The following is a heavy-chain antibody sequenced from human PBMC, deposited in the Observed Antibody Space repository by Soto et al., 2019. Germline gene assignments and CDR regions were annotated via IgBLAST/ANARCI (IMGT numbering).Heavy chain of an antibody. CDR2: IIPLFGTT. CDR3: ARAAIHGSSWYFWFDP. J-gene: IGHJ5*02. Sequence: QVQLVQSGSEVKMPGSSVKVSFKTSGGTFSRHAINGVRQAPGQGLEGMGGIIPLFGTTNYAQKFKGRVTISAGESTSTAYMELSSLTSEDAAVYYCARAAIHGSSWYFWFDPWGQVTLVTVSS. V-gene: IGHV1-69*01. D-gene: IGHD6-13*01. CDR1: GGTFSRHA.